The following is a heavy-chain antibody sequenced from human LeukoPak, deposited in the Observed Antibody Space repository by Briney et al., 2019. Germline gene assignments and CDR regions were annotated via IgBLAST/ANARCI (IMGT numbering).Heavy chain of an antibody. CDR2: ISGSGGST. CDR3: AKPGEVYAIGQGAFDI. J-gene: IGHJ3*02. V-gene: IGHV3-23*01. D-gene: IGHD2-8*01. Sequence: GGSLRLSCAASGFTFSSYAMSWVRQAPGKGLEWVSAISGSGGSTYYADSVKGRFTISRDNSKNMLYLQMNSLRAEDTAVYYCAKPGEVYAIGQGAFDIWGQGTMVAVSS. CDR1: GFTFSSYA.